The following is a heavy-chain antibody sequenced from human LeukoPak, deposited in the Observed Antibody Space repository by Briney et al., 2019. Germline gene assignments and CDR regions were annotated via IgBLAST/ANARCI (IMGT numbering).Heavy chain of an antibody. CDR3: ARDVTMIVVADRDNDAFDI. V-gene: IGHV4-34*01. Sequence: SETLSLTCAVYGGSFSGYYWGWIRQPPGKGLEWIGSIYYSGSTYYNPSLKSRVTISVDTSKNQFSLKLSSVTAADTAVYYCARDVTMIVVADRDNDAFDIWGQGTMVTVSS. CDR1: GGSFSGYY. J-gene: IGHJ3*02. D-gene: IGHD3-22*01. CDR2: IYYSGST.